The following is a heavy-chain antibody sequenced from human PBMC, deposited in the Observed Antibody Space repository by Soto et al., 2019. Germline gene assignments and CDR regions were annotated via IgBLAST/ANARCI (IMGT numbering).Heavy chain of an antibody. CDR2: IHSDGITT. V-gene: IGHV3-74*01. Sequence: EVQVEESGGGLVQPGGSLRLSCAASGITFSNYWMEWVRQPPGKGLVWVSRIHSDGITTYYGDSVKGRFTISRDNAKSTVYLQMNTRGAEDTATYHCTLHKFDSSGYVSDYWGQGTLVTVSS. D-gene: IGHD3-22*01. CDR1: GITFSNYW. CDR3: TLHKFDSSGYVSDY. J-gene: IGHJ4*02.